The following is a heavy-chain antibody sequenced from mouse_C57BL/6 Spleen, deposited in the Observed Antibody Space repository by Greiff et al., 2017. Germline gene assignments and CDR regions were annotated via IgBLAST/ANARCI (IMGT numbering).Heavy chain of an antibody. D-gene: IGHD1-1*01. CDR3: TTAGRLRRDAMDY. J-gene: IGHJ4*01. CDR1: GFNIKDYY. CDR2: IDPEAGDP. V-gene: IGHV14-1*01. Sequence: VQLQQSGAELVRPGASVKLSCTASGFNIKDYYMHWVKQRPEQGLEWIGWIDPEAGDPEYAPKFQGKATMTADTSSNTAYLQLSSLTSEDTAVYYCTTAGRLRRDAMDYWGQGTSVTVAS.